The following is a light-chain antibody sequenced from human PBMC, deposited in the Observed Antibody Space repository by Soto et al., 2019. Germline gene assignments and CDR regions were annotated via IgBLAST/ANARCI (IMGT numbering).Light chain of an antibody. CDR2: KAS. Sequence: DIQMTQSPSTLSASIGGRVTITCRASQSISTWLAWYQQKSGKAPKLLIYKASTLESGVPSRFSGSGSGTDFTLTISSLQPDDLATYYCQQYNVFPITFGQGTRLEIK. CDR3: QQYNVFPIT. J-gene: IGKJ5*01. V-gene: IGKV1-5*03. CDR1: QSISTW.